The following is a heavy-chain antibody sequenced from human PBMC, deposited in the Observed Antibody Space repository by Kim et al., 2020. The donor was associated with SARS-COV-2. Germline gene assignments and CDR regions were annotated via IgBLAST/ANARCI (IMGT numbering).Heavy chain of an antibody. CDR2: MYHDVGTF. Sequence: SETLSLTCTVSGSSISSSYNWGWIRQPPGKGLEWIGSMYHDVGTFSSHPSLHSRLILSTDTSNTQFSLTLTSLPAAAPSLSFFAFGAAHSISCLSTFDS. J-gene: IGHJ5*01. CDR1: GSSISSSYN. D-gene: IGHD3-3*02. V-gene: IGHV4-38-2*02. CDR3: AFGAAHSISCLSTFDS.